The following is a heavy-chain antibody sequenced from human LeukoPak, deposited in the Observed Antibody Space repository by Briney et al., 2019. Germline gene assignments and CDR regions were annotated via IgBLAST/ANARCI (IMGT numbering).Heavy chain of an antibody. V-gene: IGHV4-34*01. CDR3: ARGRGFSR. Sequence: SETLSLTCAVYGGSFSGYYWSWIRQPPGKGLEWIGEINHSGSTNYNPSLKSRVTISVDTSKNQFSLKLISVTAADTAVYYCARGRGFSRWGQGTLVTVSS. CDR2: INHSGST. CDR1: GGSFSGYY. J-gene: IGHJ4*02. D-gene: IGHD2/OR15-2a*01.